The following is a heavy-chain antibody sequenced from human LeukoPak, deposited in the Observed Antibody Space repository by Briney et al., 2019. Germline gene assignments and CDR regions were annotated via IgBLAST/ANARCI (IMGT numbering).Heavy chain of an antibody. V-gene: IGHV4-39*01. Sequence: KPSETLSLTCTVSGGSISSSSYYWGWIRQPPGKGLEWIGSIYHSGSTYYNPSLKSRVTISVDTSKNQFSLKLSSVTAADTAVYYCARHYPDYPKVKVWGQGTLVTVSS. D-gene: IGHD4-11*01. J-gene: IGHJ4*02. CDR2: IYHSGST. CDR3: ARHYPDYPKVKV. CDR1: GGSISSSSYY.